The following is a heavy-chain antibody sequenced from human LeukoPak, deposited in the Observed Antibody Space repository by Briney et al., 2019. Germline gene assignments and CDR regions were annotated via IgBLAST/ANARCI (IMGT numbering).Heavy chain of an antibody. CDR2: INHSGST. J-gene: IGHJ4*02. Sequence: SETLSLTCAVNGGSFSGYYWSWIRQPPGKGLEWIGEINHSGSTNYNPSLKSRVTISVDTSKNQFSLTLSSVTAADTAVYYCARVARCTSCFDADYWGQGTLVTVSS. V-gene: IGHV4-34*01. D-gene: IGHD2-2*01. CDR1: GGSFSGYY. CDR3: ARVARCTSCFDADY.